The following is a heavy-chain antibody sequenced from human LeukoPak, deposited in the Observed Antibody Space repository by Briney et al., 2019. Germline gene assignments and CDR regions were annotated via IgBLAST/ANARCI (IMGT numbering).Heavy chain of an antibody. CDR1: GGSFSGYY. CDR2: INHSGST. V-gene: IGHV4-34*01. Sequence: PSETLSLTCAVYGGSFSGYYWSWIRQPPGKGLEWIGEINHSGSTNYNPSLKSRVTISVDTSKNQSSLKLSSVTAADTAVYYCARGLKMSSGSYTNRYNWFDPWGQGTLVTVSS. CDR3: ARGLKMSSGSYTNRYNWFDP. D-gene: IGHD1-26*01. J-gene: IGHJ5*02.